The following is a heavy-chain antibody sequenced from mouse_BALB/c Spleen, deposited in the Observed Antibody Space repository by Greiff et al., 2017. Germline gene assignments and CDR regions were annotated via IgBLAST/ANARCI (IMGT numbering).Heavy chain of an antibody. CDR1: GFNIKDTY. D-gene: IGHD3-1*01. Sequence: EVKLMESGAELVKPGASVKLSCTASGFNIKDTYMHWVKQRPEQGLEWIGRIDPANGNTKYDPKFQGKATITADTSSNTAYLQLSSLTSEDTAVYYCASPLAARAAWFAYWGQGTLVTVSA. J-gene: IGHJ3*01. CDR2: IDPANGNT. CDR3: ASPLAARAAWFAY. V-gene: IGHV14-3*02.